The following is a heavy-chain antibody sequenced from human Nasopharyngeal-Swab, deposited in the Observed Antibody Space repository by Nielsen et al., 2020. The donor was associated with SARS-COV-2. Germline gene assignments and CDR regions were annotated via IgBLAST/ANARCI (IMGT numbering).Heavy chain of an antibody. CDR3: AKTFLIAPRTYDY. V-gene: IGHV3-23*01. D-gene: IGHD2/OR15-2a*01. J-gene: IGHJ4*02. Sequence: GESLKISCAASGFNFASFAMTWVRQAPGKGLDWVSTIGTSDDTYYTDSVKGRFAISRDNSKNKVYLQMDSLRPDDTALYYCAKTFLIAPRTYDYWGQATLVTVSS. CDR1: GFNFASFA. CDR2: IGTSDDT.